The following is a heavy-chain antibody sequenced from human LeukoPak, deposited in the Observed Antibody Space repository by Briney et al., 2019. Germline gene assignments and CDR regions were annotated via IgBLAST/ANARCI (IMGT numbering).Heavy chain of an antibody. V-gene: IGHV1-18*01. CDR1: GYTFTEYD. CDR3: ARDLSPHFDFWAGYFTGQPIDF. Sequence: GASVKVSCKTSGYTFTEYDITWVRQVPRQGLEWMGRISVNNGNTNYAQKFQGRVTMTRDTSTNTASMELRGLKSGDTATYYCARDLSPHFDFWAGYFTGQPIDFWGQGTLVTVSS. CDR2: ISVNNGNT. J-gene: IGHJ4*02. D-gene: IGHD3/OR15-3a*01.